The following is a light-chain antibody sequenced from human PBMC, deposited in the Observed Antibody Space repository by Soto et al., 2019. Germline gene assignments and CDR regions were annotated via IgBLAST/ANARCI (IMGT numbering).Light chain of an antibody. V-gene: IGKV3-11*01. CDR2: DAS. CDR3: QQRSSSIT. J-gene: IGKJ5*01. Sequence: EIVLKQSPATLSLSPGERATLSCRASQSVKSYLAWFQQTPRQAPRILIYDASNRATGIPGRFSGSGSENDFSLTISSLEPEDFAVYYCQQRSSSITFGQGTRLEIK. CDR1: QSVKSY.